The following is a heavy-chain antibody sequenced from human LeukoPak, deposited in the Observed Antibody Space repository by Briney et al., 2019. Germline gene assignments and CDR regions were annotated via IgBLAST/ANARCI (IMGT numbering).Heavy chain of an antibody. Sequence: SETLSLTCTVSGGSISSSSYYWGWIRQPPGKGLEWIGSIYYSGSTYYNPSLKSRVTISVDTSKNQFSLKLSSVTAADTAVYYCARTAPPLWGLRYFDYWGRGTLVTVSS. CDR1: GGSISSSSYY. D-gene: IGHD2-21*01. J-gene: IGHJ4*02. CDR2: IYYSGST. CDR3: ARTAPPLWGLRYFDY. V-gene: IGHV4-39*01.